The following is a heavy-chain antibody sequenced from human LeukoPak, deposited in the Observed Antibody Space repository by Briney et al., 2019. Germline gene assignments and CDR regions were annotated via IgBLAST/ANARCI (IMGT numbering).Heavy chain of an antibody. Sequence: SETLSLTCAVYGGSFSGYYWSWIRQPPGKGLEWIGELNHSGSTNYNPSLKSRVTISVDTSKNQFSLKLSSVTAADTAVYYCARARRHVCYYGMDVWGQGTTVTVSS. CDR2: LNHSGST. CDR1: GGSFSGYY. V-gene: IGHV4-34*01. J-gene: IGHJ6*02. CDR3: ARARRHVCYYGMDV.